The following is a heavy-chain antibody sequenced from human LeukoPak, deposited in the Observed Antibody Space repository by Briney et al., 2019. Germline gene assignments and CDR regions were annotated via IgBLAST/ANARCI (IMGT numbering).Heavy chain of an antibody. Sequence: SVKVSCKASGGTFSSYAISWVRQAPGQGLEWMGGIIPIFGTANYAQKFQGRVTITADKSTSTAYMELSSLRSEDTAVYYCATSTATRLDYYYYYMDVWGKGTTVTVSS. CDR3: ATSTATRLDYYYYYMDV. CDR2: IIPIFGTA. V-gene: IGHV1-69*06. J-gene: IGHJ6*03. D-gene: IGHD1-14*01. CDR1: GGTFSSYA.